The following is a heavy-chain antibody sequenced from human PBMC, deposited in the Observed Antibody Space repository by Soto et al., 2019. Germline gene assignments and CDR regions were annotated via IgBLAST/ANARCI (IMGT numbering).Heavy chain of an antibody. D-gene: IGHD4-4*01. Sequence: GGSLRLSCAGSGFTFSSYGMHWVRQAPGKGLEWVAVISYDGNQKYVDSVKGRFTISRDNSKNTLYLQMNSLRVEDTAVYYCAKMIDYSGNSPLDWGRGTLVTVSS. CDR3: AKMIDYSGNSPLD. V-gene: IGHV3-30*18. CDR1: GFTFSSYG. J-gene: IGHJ4*02. CDR2: ISYDGNQ.